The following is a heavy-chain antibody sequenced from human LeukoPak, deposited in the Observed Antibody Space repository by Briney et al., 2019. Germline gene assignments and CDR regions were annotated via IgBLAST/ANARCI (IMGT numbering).Heavy chain of an antibody. CDR1: GFTFNTYA. CDR2: ISESGGST. Sequence: PGGSLRLSCAASGFTFNTYAMTWVRQAPGKGLEWVSDISESGGSTYYEDSVQGRFTISRGNSKNTLYLQMNSLRVEDTAIYYCAKAGSDWYYFDSWGQGTLVTVSS. J-gene: IGHJ4*02. V-gene: IGHV3-23*01. CDR3: AKAGSDWYYFDS. D-gene: IGHD6-19*01.